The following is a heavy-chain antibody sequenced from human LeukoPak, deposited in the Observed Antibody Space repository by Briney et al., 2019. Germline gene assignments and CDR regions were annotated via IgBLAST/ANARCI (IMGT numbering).Heavy chain of an antibody. CDR1: GFTFSSYG. Sequence: GRSLRLSCAASGFTFSSYGMHWVRQAPGKGLEWVAVIWYDGSNKYYADSVKGRFTISRDNSKNTLYLQMNSLRAEDTAVYYCARDIRAYYYDSGGPFDYWGQGTLVTVSS. D-gene: IGHD3-22*01. CDR2: IWYDGSNK. V-gene: IGHV3-33*08. CDR3: ARDIRAYYYDSGGPFDY. J-gene: IGHJ4*02.